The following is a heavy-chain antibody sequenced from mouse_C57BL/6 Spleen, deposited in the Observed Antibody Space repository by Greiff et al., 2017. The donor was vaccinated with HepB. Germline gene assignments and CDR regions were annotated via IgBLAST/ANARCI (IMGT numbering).Heavy chain of an antibody. D-gene: IGHD1-3*01. CDR3: ARYNYRVWYFDV. Sequence: VQLQQSGPELVKPGASVKIPCKASGYTFTDYNMDWVKQSHGKSLEWIGDINPNNGGTIYNQKFKGKATLTVDKSSSTAYMELRSLTSEDTAVYYCARYNYRVWYFDVWGTGTTVTVSS. CDR1: GYTFTDYN. CDR2: INPNNGGT. J-gene: IGHJ1*03. V-gene: IGHV1-18*01.